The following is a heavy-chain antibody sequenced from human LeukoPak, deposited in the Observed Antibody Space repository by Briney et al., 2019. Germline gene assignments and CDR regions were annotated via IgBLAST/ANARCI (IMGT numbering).Heavy chain of an antibody. D-gene: IGHD2-2*01. Sequence: PGGSLRLSCAASGFTFSSYATHWVRHAPGKVREWVAVILSDGSNKYYADSVKGRFTISRDNSKNTLYLQMNSLRAEDTAVYYCARDSCSSTSCYDLAFDYWGQGTLVTVSS. CDR1: GFTFSSYA. J-gene: IGHJ4*02. CDR3: ARDSCSSTSCYDLAFDY. CDR2: ILSDGSNK. V-gene: IGHV3-30*01.